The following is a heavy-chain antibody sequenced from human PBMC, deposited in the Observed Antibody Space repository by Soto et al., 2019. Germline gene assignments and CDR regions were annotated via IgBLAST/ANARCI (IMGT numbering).Heavy chain of an antibody. CDR3: ARDCTNGVCRDY. Sequence: ASVKVSFKASGYTFTGYYMHWVRQAPGQGLEWMGWINPNSGGTNYAQKFQGRVTMTRDTSISTAYMELSRLRSDDTAVYYCARDCTNGVCRDYWGQGTLVTVSS. J-gene: IGHJ4*02. V-gene: IGHV1-2*02. CDR1: GYTFTGYY. D-gene: IGHD2-8*01. CDR2: INPNSGGT.